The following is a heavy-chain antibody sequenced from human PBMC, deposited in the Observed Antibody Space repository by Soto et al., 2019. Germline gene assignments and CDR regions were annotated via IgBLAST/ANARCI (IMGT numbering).Heavy chain of an antibody. Sequence: GGSLRLSCAASGFTFSSYGMHWVRQAPGKGLEWVAVIWYDGSNKYYADSVKGRFTISRDNSKNTLYLQMNSLRAEDTAVYYCARDQEDIEVVPAATYYYYYMDVWGKGTTVTVSS. D-gene: IGHD2-2*01. CDR3: ARDQEDIEVVPAATYYYYYMDV. CDR2: IWYDGSNK. J-gene: IGHJ6*03. CDR1: GFTFSSYG. V-gene: IGHV3-33*01.